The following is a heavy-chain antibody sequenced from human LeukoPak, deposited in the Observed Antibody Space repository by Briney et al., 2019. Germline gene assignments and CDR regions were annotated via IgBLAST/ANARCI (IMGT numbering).Heavy chain of an antibody. CDR1: GSTFSSYG. CDR3: AARDFWSGPASDY. D-gene: IGHD3-3*01. CDR2: IRYDGSEK. J-gene: IGHJ4*02. Sequence: GGSLRLSCAASGSTFSSYGTHWVRQAPGKGLEWVAFIRYDGSEKYYADSVKGRFTISRDNSKNTLYLQMNRLRVEDTAVYYCAARDFWSGPASDYWGQGTLVTVSS. V-gene: IGHV3-30*02.